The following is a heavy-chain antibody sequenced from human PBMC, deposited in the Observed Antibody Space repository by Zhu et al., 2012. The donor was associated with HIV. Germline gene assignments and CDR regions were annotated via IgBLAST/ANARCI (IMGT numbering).Heavy chain of an antibody. J-gene: IGHJ6*02. CDR3: ARHFNDYDYYYGMDS. V-gene: IGHV4-39*07. Sequence: QVQLQESGPGLVKPSETLSLTCTVSGGSISSSSYYWGWIRQPPGKGLEWIGSIYYSGSTYYNPSLKSRVTISVDTSKNQFSLKLSSVTAADTAVYYCARHFNDYDYYYGMDSWGQGTTVTVSS. CDR1: GGSISSSSYY. CDR2: IYYSGST. D-gene: IGHD3-3*02.